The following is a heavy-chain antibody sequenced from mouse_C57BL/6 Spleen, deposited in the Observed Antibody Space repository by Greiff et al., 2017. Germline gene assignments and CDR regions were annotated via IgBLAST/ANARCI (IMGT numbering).Heavy chain of an antibody. V-gene: IGHV5-4*03. D-gene: IGHD3-2*02. CDR3: ARVGSGYCY. CDR2: ISDGGSYT. Sequence: DVMSVESGGGLVKPGGSLKPSCAASGFTLSSYAMSWVRPTPEKRLEWVATISDGGSYTYYPDNVKGRFTISRDNAKNNLYLHMSHLKSEDTAMYYCARVGSGYCYWGQGTTLTVSS. J-gene: IGHJ2*01. CDR1: GFTLSSYA.